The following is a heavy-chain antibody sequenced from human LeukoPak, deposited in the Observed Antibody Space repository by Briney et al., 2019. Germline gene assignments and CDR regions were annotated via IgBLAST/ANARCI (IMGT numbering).Heavy chain of an antibody. J-gene: IGHJ4*02. CDR1: GFTFSSYA. CDR2: ISYDGSNK. D-gene: IGHD2-8*02. Sequence: PGRSLRLSCAASGFTFSSYAMHWVRQAPGKGLEWVAVISYDGSNKYYADSVKGRFTISRDNSKNTLYLQMNSLRAEDTAVYYCARATGHNFDYWGQGTLVTVSS. CDR3: ARATGHNFDY. V-gene: IGHV3-30*04.